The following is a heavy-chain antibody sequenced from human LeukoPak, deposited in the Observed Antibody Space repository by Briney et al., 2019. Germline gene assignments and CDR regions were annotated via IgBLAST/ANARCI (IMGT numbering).Heavy chain of an antibody. CDR3: ARDRLEPHFYYYGMDV. J-gene: IGHJ6*02. CDR2: ITSSSSYI. V-gene: IGHV3-21*01. D-gene: IGHD1-1*01. CDR1: GFTFSSYS. Sequence: GGSLRLSCAASGFTFSSYSMTWVRQAPGKGLEWVSSITSSSSYIYYADSVKGRFTISRDNAKNSLYLQMNSLRAEDTAVYYCARDRLEPHFYYYGMDVWGQGTTVTVSS.